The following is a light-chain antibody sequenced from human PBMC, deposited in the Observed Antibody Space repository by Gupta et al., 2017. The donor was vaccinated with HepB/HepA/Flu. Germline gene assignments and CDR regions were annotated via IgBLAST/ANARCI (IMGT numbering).Light chain of an antibody. J-gene: IGLJ2*01. CDR2: SNN. V-gene: IGLV1-44*01. CDR3: AAWDDSLNGMV. CDR1: NSNIGRNA. Sequence: QSVLNQTPSASGTPGQRVTISCSGSNSNIGRNAVNWYQQFPGTAPKLLVYSNNRRPSGVSDRFSGSKSGTSASLAISGLQSDHEAEYYCAAWDDSLNGMVFGGGTKLTVL.